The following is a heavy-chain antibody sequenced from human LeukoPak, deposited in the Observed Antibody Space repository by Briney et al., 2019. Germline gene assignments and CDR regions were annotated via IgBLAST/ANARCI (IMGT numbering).Heavy chain of an antibody. D-gene: IGHD3-9*01. CDR1: GFTFSNYA. V-gene: IGHV3-23*01. CDR3: AKHPLTSSNYYMDV. J-gene: IGHJ6*03. Sequence: GGSPRLSCAASGFTFSNYAMSWGRQAPGKGLEWISSITGAGDSTYYADSVKGRFTGRFTISRDNSKNTLYLQMSSLRAEDTAVYFCAKHPLTSSNYYMDVWGKGTAVTVSS. CDR2: ITGAGDST.